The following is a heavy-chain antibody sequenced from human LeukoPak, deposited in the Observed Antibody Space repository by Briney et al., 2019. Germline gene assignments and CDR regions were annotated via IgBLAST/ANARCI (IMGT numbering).Heavy chain of an antibody. CDR2: IYAGGAT. CDR3: AREGGDSMIQGVIAD. CDR1: GFTVSSNY. Sequence: GGFLRLSCPASGFTVSSNYMSWVRQAPGKGLEWVSVIYAGGATAYAGSVKGRFIISRDNSKNTLYLQMNSLRAEDTALYYCAREGGDSMIQGVIADWGQGTLVTVSS. J-gene: IGHJ4*02. D-gene: IGHD3-10*01. V-gene: IGHV3-53*01.